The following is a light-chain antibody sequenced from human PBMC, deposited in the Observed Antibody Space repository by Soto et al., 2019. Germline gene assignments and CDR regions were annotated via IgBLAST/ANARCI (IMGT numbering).Light chain of an antibody. CDR3: QQRSNWPFT. CDR2: DAS. Sequence: EIVLTQSPATLSLSPGERATLSCRASESVSTYLAWYQQKPGQAPRLLMYDASNRVAGIPGRFSGSGSGTDFTLTISGLEPEDFAVYYCQQRSNWPFTFGGGTKVDIK. CDR1: ESVSTY. V-gene: IGKV3-11*01. J-gene: IGKJ4*01.